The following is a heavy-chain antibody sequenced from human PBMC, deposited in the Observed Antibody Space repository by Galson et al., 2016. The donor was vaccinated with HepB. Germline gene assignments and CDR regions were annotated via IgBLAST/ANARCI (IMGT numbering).Heavy chain of an antibody. CDR1: GAPMRGYY. CDR3: AAGLGATFYS. CDR2: VFNTGDT. Sequence: SETLSLTCAVSGAPMRGYYWSWIRQLSGTGLEWIGYVFNTGDTHQNPSLQSRVTISIDTSKSHFSLNVTSVTAADTAVCFCAAGLGATFYSWGQGIQVTVSS. J-gene: IGHJ4*02. D-gene: IGHD1-26*01. V-gene: IGHV4-59*01.